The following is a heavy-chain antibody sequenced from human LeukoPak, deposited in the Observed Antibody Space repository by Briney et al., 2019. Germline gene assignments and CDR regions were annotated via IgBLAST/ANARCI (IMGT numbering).Heavy chain of an antibody. Sequence: GGSLRLSCAASGFTFSSYGMYWVRQAPGKGLEWVAVIWYDGSNKYYADSVKGRFTISRDNSKNTLYLQMNSLRAEDTAVYYCARDLGILWFGELPGLDYWGQGTLVTVSS. V-gene: IGHV3-33*01. D-gene: IGHD3-10*01. CDR3: ARDLGILWFGELPGLDY. CDR1: GFTFSSYG. CDR2: IWYDGSNK. J-gene: IGHJ4*02.